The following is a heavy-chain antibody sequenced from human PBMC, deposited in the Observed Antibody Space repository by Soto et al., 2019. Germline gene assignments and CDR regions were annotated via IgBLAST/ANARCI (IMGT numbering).Heavy chain of an antibody. Sequence: VQLVESGGGVVQPGRSLRLSCTASGFTFSDYAMHWVRQAPGKGLEWVAVVSHDGRNTHYADSVKGRFTISRDSSKNTVDLEMTSLRAEDTDVYYCAKGGRQWLVTSDFNYWGQGALVTVSS. CDR2: VSHDGRNT. V-gene: IGHV3-30*18. CDR3: AKGGRQWLVTSDFNY. CDR1: GFTFSDYA. J-gene: IGHJ4*02. D-gene: IGHD6-19*01.